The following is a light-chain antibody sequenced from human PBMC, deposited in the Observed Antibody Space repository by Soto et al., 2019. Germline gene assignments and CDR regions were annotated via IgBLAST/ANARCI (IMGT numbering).Light chain of an antibody. CDR1: SSDVGSYDF. V-gene: IGLV2-18*02. CDR3: CSYTSSVTYV. J-gene: IGLJ1*01. CDR2: NVS. Sequence: QSALIQPPSVSGSPGQSVTLSCTGTSSDVGSYDFVSWYQHHPGTVPKPMIYNVSTQPSGVPDRFSGSKSGNTASMTISGLQAEDEADFQCCSYTSSVTYVFATGTKLTVL.